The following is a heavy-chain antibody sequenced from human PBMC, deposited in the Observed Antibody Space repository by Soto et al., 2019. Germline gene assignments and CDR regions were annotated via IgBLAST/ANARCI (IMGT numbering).Heavy chain of an antibody. CDR3: ARDPAGAVAGNY. Sequence: EVQLVESGGGLVQPGGSLRLSCAASGFTFSSYDMNWVRQAPGKGLEWVSYISSSGSTIYYADSVKGRFTISRDNAKNSLYLQMNSLIAEDTAVYYCARDPAGAVAGNYWGQGTLVTVSS. CDR2: ISSSGSTI. CDR1: GFTFSSYD. J-gene: IGHJ4*02. V-gene: IGHV3-48*03. D-gene: IGHD6-19*01.